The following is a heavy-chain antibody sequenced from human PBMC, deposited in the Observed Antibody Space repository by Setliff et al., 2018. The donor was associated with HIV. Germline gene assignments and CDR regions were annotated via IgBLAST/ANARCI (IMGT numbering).Heavy chain of an antibody. CDR3: ARLSGLYYYDSSGYYYGHYFDY. CDR2: IYPGDSDT. J-gene: IGHJ4*02. Sequence: GESLKISCKGSGYSFTNYWIGWVRQMPGKGLEWMGIIYPGDSDTRYSPSSQGQVTISADKSISTAYLQWSSLKASDTAMYYCARLSGLYYYDSSGYYYGHYFDYWGQGTLVTVSS. CDR1: GYSFTNYW. V-gene: IGHV5-51*01. D-gene: IGHD3-22*01.